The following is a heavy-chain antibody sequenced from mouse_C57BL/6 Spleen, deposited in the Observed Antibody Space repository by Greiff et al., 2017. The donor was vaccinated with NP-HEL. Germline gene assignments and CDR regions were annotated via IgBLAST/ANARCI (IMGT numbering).Heavy chain of an antibody. CDR1: GYTFTSYW. Sequence: QVQLQQPGAELVMPGASVKLSCKASGYTFTSYWMHWVKQRPGQGLEWIGEIDPSDSYTNYNQKFKGKSTLTVDKSSSTAYMQLSILTSEDSAVYYCARAESWFAYWGQGTLVTVSA. J-gene: IGHJ3*01. V-gene: IGHV1-69*01. CDR2: IDPSDSYT. CDR3: ARAESWFAY.